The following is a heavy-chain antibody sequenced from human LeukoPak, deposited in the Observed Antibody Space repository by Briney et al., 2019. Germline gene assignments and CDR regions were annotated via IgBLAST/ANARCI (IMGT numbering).Heavy chain of an antibody. D-gene: IGHD3-22*01. CDR1: GGSISSYY. Sequence: PSETLSLTCSVSGGSISSYYWSWIRQPPGKGLEWIGYIYYSGSTNYSPSLKSRVTISVDTSKNQFSLKLSSVTAADTAVYYCARGNYDSSGYYQFDIWGQGTMVTVSS. J-gene: IGHJ3*02. CDR3: ARGNYDSSGYYQFDI. CDR2: IYYSGST. V-gene: IGHV4-59*01.